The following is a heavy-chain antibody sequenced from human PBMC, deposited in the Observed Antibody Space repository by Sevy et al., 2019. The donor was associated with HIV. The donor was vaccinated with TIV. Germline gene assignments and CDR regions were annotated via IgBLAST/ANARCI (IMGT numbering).Heavy chain of an antibody. Sequence: GGSLRLSCAASGFSFSSYALHWVRQAPGKGLEYVSAISSNGGSTYYADSVKGRFTISRDNSKNTLYLQMGSLRAEDMALYYCAREGGGGYSYSLDYWGQGTLVTVSS. V-gene: IGHV3-64*02. J-gene: IGHJ4*02. CDR2: ISSNGGST. CDR3: AREGGGGYSYSLDY. CDR1: GFSFSSYA. D-gene: IGHD5-18*01.